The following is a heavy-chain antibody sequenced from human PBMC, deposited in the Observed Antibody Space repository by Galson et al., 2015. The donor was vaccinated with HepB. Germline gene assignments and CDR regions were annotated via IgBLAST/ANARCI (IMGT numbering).Heavy chain of an antibody. CDR1: GFTFSSYG. CDR2: IRYDGSNK. CDR3: AKDHPPITMIVVVITTENYGMDV. Sequence: SLRLSCAASGFTFSSYGMHWVRQAPGKGLEWVAFIRYDGSNKYYADSVKGRFTISRDNSKNTLYLQMNSLRAEDTAVYYCAKDHPPITMIVVVITTENYGMDVWGQGTTVTVSS. J-gene: IGHJ6*02. D-gene: IGHD3-22*01. V-gene: IGHV3-30*02.